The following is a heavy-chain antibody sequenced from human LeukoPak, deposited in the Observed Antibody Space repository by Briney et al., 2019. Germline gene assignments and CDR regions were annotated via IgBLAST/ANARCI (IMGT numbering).Heavy chain of an antibody. J-gene: IGHJ4*02. V-gene: IGHV4-34*01. Sequence: PSETLSLTCAVYGGSFSGYYWSWIRQPPGKGLEWIGEINHSGSTNYNPSLKSRVTISVDTSKNQFSLKLSSVTAADTAVYYCAGGYCSSTSCYAPEVSPLGYWGQGTLVTVSS. CDR3: AGGYCSSTSCYAPEVSPLGY. CDR2: INHSGST. CDR1: GGSFSGYY. D-gene: IGHD2-2*01.